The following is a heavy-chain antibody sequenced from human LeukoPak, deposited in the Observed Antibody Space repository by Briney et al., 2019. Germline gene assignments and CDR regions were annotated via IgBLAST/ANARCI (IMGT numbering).Heavy chain of an antibody. Sequence: SETLSLTCAVYGGSFSGYDWSWIRQPPGKGLEWIGEINHSGSTNYNPSLKSRVTISVDTSKNQFSLKLSSVTAADTAMYYCARDHSSGWYRGAFDIWGQGTRLTVSS. CDR3: ARDHSSGWYRGAFDI. CDR1: GGSFSGYD. J-gene: IGHJ3*02. D-gene: IGHD6-19*01. V-gene: IGHV4-34*01. CDR2: INHSGST.